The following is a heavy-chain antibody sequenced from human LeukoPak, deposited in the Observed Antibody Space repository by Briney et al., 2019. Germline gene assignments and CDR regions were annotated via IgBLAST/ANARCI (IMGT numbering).Heavy chain of an antibody. V-gene: IGHV3-21*01. J-gene: IGHJ4*02. Sequence: PVGSLTLSRAASGFTFSSYSMNWVRQAPGKGLEWVSSISSSSSYIYYADSVKGRFTISRDNAKNSLYLQMYSLRAEDTAVYYCARDRYCSGGSCYSGVFDYWGPGAQVTVSS. D-gene: IGHD2-15*01. CDR2: ISSSSSYI. CDR3: ARDRYCSGGSCYSGVFDY. CDR1: GFTFSSYS.